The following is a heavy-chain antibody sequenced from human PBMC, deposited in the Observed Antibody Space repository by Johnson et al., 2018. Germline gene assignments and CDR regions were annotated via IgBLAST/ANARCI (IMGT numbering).Heavy chain of an antibody. CDR3: ARVWSVTTFEY. J-gene: IGHJ4*02. CDR1: GFTFDDYA. Sequence: VQLVQSGGGVVQPGRSLRLSCAASGFTFDDYAMHWVRQAPGQGLEWVSGISWTSGSIGYADSVKGRFTISRDNAKNSLYLQMNSLRAEDTAVYYCARVWSVTTFEYWGQGTLVTVSS. V-gene: IGHV3-9*01. CDR2: ISWTSGSI. D-gene: IGHD4-17*01.